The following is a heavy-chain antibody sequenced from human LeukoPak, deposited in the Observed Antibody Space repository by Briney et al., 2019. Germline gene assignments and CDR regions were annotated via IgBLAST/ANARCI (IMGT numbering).Heavy chain of an antibody. CDR2: INPNSGCT. D-gene: IGHD4-17*01. V-gene: IGHV1-2*03. Sequence: VASVKVSCKASGYSFTGYFMHWVLQAPGQRLEWMGWINPNSGCTNYAQKFKGRVTMTRDTSISTAYMELSRLRSDDTAVYYSARDYGDSSGHYYYYYMDVWGDGTTVTVSS. J-gene: IGHJ6*03. CDR1: GYSFTGYF. CDR3: ARDYGDSSGHYYYYYMDV.